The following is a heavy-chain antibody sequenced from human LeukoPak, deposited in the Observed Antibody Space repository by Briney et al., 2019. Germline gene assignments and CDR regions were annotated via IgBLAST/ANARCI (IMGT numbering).Heavy chain of an antibody. Sequence: ASVKVSCKASGYTFTGYYMHWVRQAPGQGLEWMGRINPNSGGTNYAQKFQGRVTMTRDTSISTAYMELSRLRSDDTAVYYCAREEDDFWSGYRQIWFDPWGQGTLVTVSS. CDR2: INPNSGGT. CDR3: AREEDDFWSGYRQIWFDP. D-gene: IGHD3-3*01. V-gene: IGHV1-2*06. CDR1: GYTFTGYY. J-gene: IGHJ5*02.